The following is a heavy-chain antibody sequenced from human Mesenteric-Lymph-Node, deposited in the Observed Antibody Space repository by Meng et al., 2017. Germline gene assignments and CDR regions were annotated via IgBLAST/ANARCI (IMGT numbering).Heavy chain of an antibody. Sequence: GESLKISCAASGFTFSRYWMSWVRQAPGKGLEWVANIKQDRSEKYYVDSVKGRFTISRDNAKNSLYLQMNSLRAEDTAVYYCARDRADYYYDSSGYYVWDNWFDPWGQGTLVTVSS. CDR3: ARDRADYYYDSSGYYVWDNWFDP. V-gene: IGHV3-7*01. J-gene: IGHJ5*02. CDR2: IKQDRSEK. D-gene: IGHD3-22*01. CDR1: GFTFSRYW.